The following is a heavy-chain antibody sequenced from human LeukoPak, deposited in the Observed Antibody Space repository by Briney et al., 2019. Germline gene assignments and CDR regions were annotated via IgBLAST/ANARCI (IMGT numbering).Heavy chain of an antibody. J-gene: IGHJ3*02. Sequence: GGSLRLSCAGSGFTFSSYGMSWVRQAPGKGLEWVSDISGAGDRTYYADSVKGRFTISRDNAKNSLYLQMNSLRADDTAVYYCAREGVLRHNTFDIWGQGTMVTVSA. CDR1: GFTFSSYG. D-gene: IGHD4-17*01. CDR2: ISGAGDRT. CDR3: AREGVLRHNTFDI. V-gene: IGHV3-23*01.